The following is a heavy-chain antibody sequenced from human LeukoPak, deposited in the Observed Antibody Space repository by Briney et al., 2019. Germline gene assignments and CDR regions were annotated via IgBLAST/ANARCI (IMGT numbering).Heavy chain of an antibody. CDR3: GIDTSLVRARRSPGMSDRSFFFHMDV. D-gene: IGHD6-6*01. CDR1: GYALVELS. CDR2: FDRDDADA. J-gene: IGHJ6*03. Sequence: GASVNVSCQVFGYALVELSIHWVRQAPGKGLEWMGSFDRDDADAIYSQRFQGRVTMTEDTVTDTAYMELSSLTSEDTALYFCGIDTSLVRARRSPGMSDRSFFFHMDVWGKGTTVTVSS. V-gene: IGHV1-24*01.